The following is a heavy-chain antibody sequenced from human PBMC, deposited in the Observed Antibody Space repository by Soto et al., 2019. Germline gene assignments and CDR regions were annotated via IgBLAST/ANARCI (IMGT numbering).Heavy chain of an antibody. CDR3: GIAVAGTFDY. Sequence: EVQLVESGGGLVQPGGSLRLSCAASGFTFSSYWMHWVRQAPGEGLVWVSRINSDGSSTSYADSVKGRFTISRDNAKNTLYLQMNSLRAEDTAVYYCGIAVAGTFDYWGQGTLVTVSS. D-gene: IGHD6-19*01. CDR1: GFTFSSYW. CDR2: INSDGSST. V-gene: IGHV3-74*01. J-gene: IGHJ4*02.